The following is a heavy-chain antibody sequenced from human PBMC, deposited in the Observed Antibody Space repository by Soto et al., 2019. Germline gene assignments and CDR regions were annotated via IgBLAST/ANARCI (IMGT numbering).Heavy chain of an antibody. CDR1: GGSISSSNW. CDR2: IYHSGST. D-gene: IGHD2-2*01. CDR3: ARELGYCSSTSCYSHWFDP. V-gene: IGHV4-4*02. Sequence: QVQLQESGPGLVKPSGTLSLTCAVSGGSISSSNWWSWVRQPPGKGLEWIGEIYHSGSTNYNPSLKSRVTKSVDKSKNQFSLKLSSVTAADTAVYYCARELGYCSSTSCYSHWFDPWGQGTLVTVSS. J-gene: IGHJ5*02.